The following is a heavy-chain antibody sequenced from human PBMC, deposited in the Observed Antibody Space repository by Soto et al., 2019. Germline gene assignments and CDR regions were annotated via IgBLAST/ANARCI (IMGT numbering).Heavy chain of an antibody. Sequence: QVQLVESGGGVVQPGRSLRLSCAAAGFTFSSYGMHWFRQAPGKGLEWVAVISYAGSNKYYADSVKSRFTISRDNSKNTLYLQMTSLRAEDTAVCYCAKILQLGDSACYYYGMDVCGQGTTVTVSS. D-gene: IGHD2-21*02. CDR1: GFTFSSYG. CDR3: AKILQLGDSACYYYGMDV. CDR2: ISYAGSNK. J-gene: IGHJ6*02. V-gene: IGHV3-30*18.